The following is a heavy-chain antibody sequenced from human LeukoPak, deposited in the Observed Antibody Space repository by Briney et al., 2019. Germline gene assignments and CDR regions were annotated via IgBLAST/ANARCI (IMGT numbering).Heavy chain of an antibody. V-gene: IGHV4-38-2*01. Sequence: SETLSLTCAVSGYSISSGYYWGWIRQPPGKGLEWIGSIYHSGSTYYNPSLKSRVTISVDTSKNQFSLKLSSVTAADTAVYYCARRRTRYYFDYWGQGTLVTVSS. CDR3: ARRRTRYYFDY. D-gene: IGHD1-1*01. CDR2: IYHSGST. CDR1: GYSISSGYY. J-gene: IGHJ4*02.